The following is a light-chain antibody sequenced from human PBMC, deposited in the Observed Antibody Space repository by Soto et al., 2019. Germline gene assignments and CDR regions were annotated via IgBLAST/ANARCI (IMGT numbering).Light chain of an antibody. CDR3: NSYTSTTIR. CDR2: DVF. Sequence: QSALTQPASVSGSPGQSITISCTGTSSDVGGSNYVSWYQQHPGKAPKLIIYDVFNRPSGVSNRFSGSKSGNTASLTISGLQAEDEADYYCNSYTSTTIRFGTGTKVTVL. V-gene: IGLV2-14*03. CDR1: SSDVGGSNY. J-gene: IGLJ1*01.